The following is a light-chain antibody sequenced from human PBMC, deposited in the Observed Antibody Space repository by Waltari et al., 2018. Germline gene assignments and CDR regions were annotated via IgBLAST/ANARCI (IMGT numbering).Light chain of an antibody. J-gene: IGLJ2*01. CDR1: SNDVGGYNY. CDR2: EVS. CDR3: SSYAGSNNVV. Sequence: QSALTQPPSASGSPGQSVTISCTGTSNDVGGYNYVSWYPQHPGKTPKLMIYEVSKRPSGVPDRFSGSKSGYTASLTVSGLQAEDEADYFCSSYAGSNNVVFGGGTKLTVL. V-gene: IGLV2-8*01.